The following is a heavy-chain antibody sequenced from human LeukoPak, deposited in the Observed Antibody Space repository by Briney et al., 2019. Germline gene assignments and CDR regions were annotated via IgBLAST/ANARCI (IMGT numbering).Heavy chain of an antibody. D-gene: IGHD7-27*01. CDR2: IYYSGST. J-gene: IGHJ4*02. CDR3: ARRYELGTYYFDY. Sequence: SETLSLTCTVSGGSISSSSYYWGWIRQPPGKGLEWIGSIYYSGSTYYNPSLKSRVTISVDTSKNQFPLKLSSVTAADTAVYYCARRYELGTYYFDYWGQGTLVTASS. CDR1: GGSISSSSYY. V-gene: IGHV4-39*01.